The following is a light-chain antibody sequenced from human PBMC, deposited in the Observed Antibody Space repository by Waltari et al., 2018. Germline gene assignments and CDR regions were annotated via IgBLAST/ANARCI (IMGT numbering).Light chain of an antibody. Sequence: DIQMTQSPSTLSASVGDRVAIPCRASQSISNWLAWYQQKPGKAPKLLIYDASNLKGGGPSRFSGSGSGIEFTLTISSLQPDDFATYYCQQYENYSWTFGQGTKVELK. V-gene: IGKV1-5*01. CDR2: DAS. CDR1: QSISNW. J-gene: IGKJ1*01. CDR3: QQYENYSWT.